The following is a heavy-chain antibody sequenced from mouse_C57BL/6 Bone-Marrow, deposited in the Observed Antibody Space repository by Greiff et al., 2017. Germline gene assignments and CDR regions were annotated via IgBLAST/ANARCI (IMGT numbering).Heavy chain of an antibody. Sequence: EVQRVESGGGLVKPGGSLKLSCAASGFTFSSYAMSWVRQTPEKRLEWVATISDGGSYTYYPDNVKGRFTISRDNAKNNLYLQMSHLNSEDTAMYFCARDNLTGFAYWGQGTLVTVSA. J-gene: IGHJ3*01. CDR2: ISDGGSYT. CDR1: GFTFSSYA. V-gene: IGHV5-4*01. CDR3: ARDNLTGFAY.